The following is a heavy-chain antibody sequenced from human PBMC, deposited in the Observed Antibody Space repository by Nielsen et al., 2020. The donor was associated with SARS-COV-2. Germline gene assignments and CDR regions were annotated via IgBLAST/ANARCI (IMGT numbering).Heavy chain of an antibody. CDR1: GFTFSSYA. Sequence: GESLKISCAASGFTFSSYAMSWVRQAPGKGLEWVSAISGSGGSTYYADSVKGRFTISRDNSKNTLYLQMNSLRAEDTAVYYCAKDKSGWYDGNWFDPWGQGTLVTVSS. CDR3: AKDKSGWYDGNWFDP. CDR2: ISGSGGST. V-gene: IGHV3-23*01. D-gene: IGHD6-19*01. J-gene: IGHJ5*02.